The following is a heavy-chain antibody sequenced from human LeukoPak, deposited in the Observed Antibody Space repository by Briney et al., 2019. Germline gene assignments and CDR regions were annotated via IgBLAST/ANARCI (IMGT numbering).Heavy chain of an antibody. CDR2: IYYSGST. Sequence: SETLSLTCTVPGGSISSYYWSWIRQPPGKGLEWIGYIYYSGSTNYNPFLKSRVTISVDTSKNQFSLKLSSVTAADTAVYYCARGPAQLPGGIGMDVWGQGTTVTVSS. V-gene: IGHV4-59*08. CDR3: ARGPAQLPGGIGMDV. D-gene: IGHD2-2*01. J-gene: IGHJ6*02. CDR1: GGSISSYY.